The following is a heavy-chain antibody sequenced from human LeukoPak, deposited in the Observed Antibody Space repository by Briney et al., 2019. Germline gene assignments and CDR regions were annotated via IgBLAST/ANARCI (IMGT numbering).Heavy chain of an antibody. Sequence: PGGSLRLSSVRSVVMSSANTTRSGSQAPGKGLEWVSSIGGSGGSTYYADSVKGRFTISRDNSKNTLYLQMNSLRAEDTALYYCAQDESGSCSSTSCYNYFDPWGQGTLVTVSS. V-gene: IGHV3-23*01. CDR3: AQDESGSCSSTSCYNYFDP. CDR1: VVMSSANTT. D-gene: IGHD2-2*02. CDR2: IGGSGGST. J-gene: IGHJ5*02.